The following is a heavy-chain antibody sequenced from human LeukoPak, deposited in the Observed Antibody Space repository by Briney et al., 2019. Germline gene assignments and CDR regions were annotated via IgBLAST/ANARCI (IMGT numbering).Heavy chain of an antibody. CDR1: TFTFSDYG. J-gene: IGHJ4*02. CDR3: AKDWGVRGVMYYFDY. V-gene: IGHV3-30*02. CDR2: IRNDGGKT. Sequence: GGSLRLSCVGSTFTFSDYGMHWVRQAPGKGLEWVAFIRNDGGKTYYADSAKGRFTISRDNSRHTLYLQMNSLRAEDTAVYYCAKDWGVRGVMYYFDYWGQGTLVTVSS. D-gene: IGHD3-10*01.